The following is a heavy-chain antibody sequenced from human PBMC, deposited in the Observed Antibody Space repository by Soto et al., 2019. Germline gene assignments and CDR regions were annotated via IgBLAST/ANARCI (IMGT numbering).Heavy chain of an antibody. CDR1: GLTFSSYA. J-gene: IGHJ4*02. CDR2: ISGSGGST. CDR3: AKAPYYVMDY. D-gene: IGHD3-10*02. V-gene: IGHV3-23*01. Sequence: GGSLRLSYAPSGLTFSSYAICWVRQAPGKGLEWVSAISGSGGSTYYADSVKGRFTISRDNSKNTLYLQMNSLRAEDTAVYYCAKAPYYVMDYWGQGTLVTVSS.